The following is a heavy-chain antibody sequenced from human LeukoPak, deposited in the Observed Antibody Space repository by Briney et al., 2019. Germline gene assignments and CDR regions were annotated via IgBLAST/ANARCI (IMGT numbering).Heavy chain of an antibody. J-gene: IGHJ4*02. V-gene: IGHV3-23*01. CDR2: ISGSGGST. CDR3: AKAPYGRTYFDY. D-gene: IGHD1-26*01. CDR1: GFTFSSYA. Sequence: GGSLILSCAASGFTFSSYAMSWVRQAPGKGLEWVSAISGSGGSTYYADSVKGRFTISRDNSKNTLYLQMNSLRAEDTAVYYCAKAPYGRTYFDYWGQGTLVTVSS.